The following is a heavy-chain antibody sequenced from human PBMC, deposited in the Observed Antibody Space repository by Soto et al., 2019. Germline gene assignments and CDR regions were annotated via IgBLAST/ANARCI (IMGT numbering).Heavy chain of an antibody. CDR3: ASGNIDTAMVINY. CDR2: FDPEDGET. J-gene: IGHJ4*02. V-gene: IGHV1-24*01. Sequence: GASVKVSCKASGGTFSSYAISWVRQAPGQGLEWMGGFDPEDGETIYAQKFQGRVTMTEDTSTDTAYMELSSLRSEDTAVYYCASGNIDTAMVINYWGQGTLVTVSS. D-gene: IGHD5-18*01. CDR1: GGTFSSYA.